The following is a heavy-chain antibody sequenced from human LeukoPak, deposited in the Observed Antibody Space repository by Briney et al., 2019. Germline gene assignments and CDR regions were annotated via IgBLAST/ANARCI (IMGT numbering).Heavy chain of an antibody. D-gene: IGHD3-10*01. J-gene: IGHJ6*02. CDR1: GFTFSSYG. Sequence: PGRSLRLSCAASGFTFSSYGMHWVRQAPGKGLEWVAVIWYDGSNKYYADSVKGRFTISRDNSKNTLYLQMNSLRAEDTAVYYCAREVLLWFGDGRQMDVWGQGTTVTVSS. CDR3: AREVLLWFGDGRQMDV. V-gene: IGHV3-33*01. CDR2: IWYDGSNK.